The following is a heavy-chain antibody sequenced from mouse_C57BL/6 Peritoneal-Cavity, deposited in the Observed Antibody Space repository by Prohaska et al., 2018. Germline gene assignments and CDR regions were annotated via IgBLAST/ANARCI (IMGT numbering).Heavy chain of an antibody. D-gene: IGHD3-1*01. V-gene: IGHV5-4*01. CDR1: GFTFSSYA. CDR2: ISDGGSYT. J-gene: IGHJ1*03. Sequence: EVQLVESGGGLVKPGGSLKLSCAASGFTFSSYAMPWVRQTPEKRLEWVATISDGGSYTYYPDNVKGRFTISRDNAKNNLYLQMSHLKSEDTAMYYCARDRGLREYFDVWGTGTTVTVSS. CDR3: ARDRGLREYFDV.